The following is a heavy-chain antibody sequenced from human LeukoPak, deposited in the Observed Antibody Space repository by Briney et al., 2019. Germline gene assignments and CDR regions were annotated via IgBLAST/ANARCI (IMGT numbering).Heavy chain of an antibody. J-gene: IGHJ6*03. CDR3: ARVSPEGQQWLVHYYYYMDV. V-gene: IGHV3-11*04. CDR1: GFTFSDYY. Sequence: PGGSLRLSCAASGFTFSDYYMSWIRQAPGKGLEWVSYISSSGSTIYYADSVKGRFTISRDNAKNSLYLQMNSLRAEDTAVYYCARVSPEGQQWLVHYYYYMDVWGKGTTVTVSS. D-gene: IGHD6-19*01. CDR2: ISSSGSTI.